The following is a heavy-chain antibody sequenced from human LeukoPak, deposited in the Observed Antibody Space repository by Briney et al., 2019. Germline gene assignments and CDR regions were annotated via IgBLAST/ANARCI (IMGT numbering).Heavy chain of an antibody. Sequence: GVSLRLSCAASGFTFKNYRENWVRRSPGEAREWVANVKPDGSEKRYVDSVKGRFAISRENAKNSLYLQMNSLRAEDTAVYYCARVVGTDEGADYWGQGTLVTVSS. J-gene: IGHJ4*02. CDR3: ARVVGTDEGADY. CDR1: GFTFKNYR. CDR2: VKPDGSEK. V-gene: IGHV3-7*04. D-gene: IGHD1-7*01.